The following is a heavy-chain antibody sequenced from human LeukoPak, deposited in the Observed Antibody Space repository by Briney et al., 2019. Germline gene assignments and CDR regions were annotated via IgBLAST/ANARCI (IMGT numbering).Heavy chain of an antibody. V-gene: IGHV3-23*01. J-gene: IGHJ4*02. Sequence: GGSLRLSCAASGFTFSSCVMNWVRQAPRRGLEWVSAIRGSGDNTYYADSVRGRFTISRDNSKSTLYLQMNSLRAEDTAIYYCARDRGVSYYDFWSGYPYYFDYWGQGTLVTVSS. D-gene: IGHD3-3*01. CDR3: ARDRGVSYYDFWSGYPYYFDY. CDR2: IRGSGDNT. CDR1: GFTFSSCV.